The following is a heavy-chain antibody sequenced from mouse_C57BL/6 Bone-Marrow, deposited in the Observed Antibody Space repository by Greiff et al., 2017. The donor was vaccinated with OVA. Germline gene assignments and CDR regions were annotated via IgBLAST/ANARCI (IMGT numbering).Heavy chain of an antibody. CDR3: AGGGYYVFDY. D-gene: IGHD2-3*01. J-gene: IGHJ2*01. CDR1: GFTFSSYT. V-gene: IGHV5-9*01. CDR2: FSGGGGNT. Sequence: EVQRVESGGGLVKPGGSLKLSCAASGFTFSSYTMSWVRQTPEKRLEWVATFSGGGGNTYYPDSVKGRFTISRDNAKNTLYLQMSSLRSEDTALYYCAGGGYYVFDYWGQGTTLTVSS.